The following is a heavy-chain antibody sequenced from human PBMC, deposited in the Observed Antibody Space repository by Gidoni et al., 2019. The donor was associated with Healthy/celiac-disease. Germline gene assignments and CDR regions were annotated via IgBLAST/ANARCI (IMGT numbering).Heavy chain of an antibody. D-gene: IGHD3-16*01. CDR2: INHSGST. J-gene: IGHJ4*02. CDR1: CRSFSGYY. V-gene: IGHV4-34*01. CDR3: ARGGRGSQEHFDY. Sequence: QVPLQQWRAALLKPSEPLSLTCSLYCRSFSGYYWSWIRQPPGKGLEWIEEINHSGSTNYNPPIKSRVTISVDTSKNQFSRKLSSVTAADTAVYYGARGGRGSQEHFDYWGQGTLVTVSS.